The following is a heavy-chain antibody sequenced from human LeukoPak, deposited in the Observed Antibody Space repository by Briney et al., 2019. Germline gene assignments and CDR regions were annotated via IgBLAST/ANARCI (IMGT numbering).Heavy chain of an antibody. CDR3: ARGGYIAVAGVYYYYYYGMDV. CDR2: INHSGST. D-gene: IGHD6-19*01. V-gene: IGHV4-4*02. Sequence: SGTLSLTCAVSGGSISSSNWWSWVRQPPGKGLEWIGEINHSGSTNYNPSLKSRVTISVDTSKNQFSLKLSSVTAADTAVYYCARGGYIAVAGVYYYYYYGMDVWGQGTTVTVSS. CDR1: GGSISSSNW. J-gene: IGHJ6*02.